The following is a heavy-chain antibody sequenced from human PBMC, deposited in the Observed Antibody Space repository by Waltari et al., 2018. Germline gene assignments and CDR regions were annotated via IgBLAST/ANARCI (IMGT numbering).Heavy chain of an antibody. V-gene: IGHV3-48*01. Sequence: EVQLVDSGGGMVQPGESLRLSCAASGFTFSSYNMNWVRQAPGKGLEWVSYISSSTTTYYADYVKGRFTISRDNAKNSLYLQMNSLRAEDTALYYCARGRHGYIQDVFDIWGQGTMVSVSS. CDR2: ISSSTTT. J-gene: IGHJ3*02. CDR3: ARGRHGYIQDVFDI. CDR1: GFTFSSYN. D-gene: IGHD5-12*01.